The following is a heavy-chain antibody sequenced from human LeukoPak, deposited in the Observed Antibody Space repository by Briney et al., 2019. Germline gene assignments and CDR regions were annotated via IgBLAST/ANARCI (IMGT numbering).Heavy chain of an antibody. Sequence: PSETLSLTCTVSGGSISSGSYYWSWIRQPAGKGLEWIGRIYTSGSTNYNPSLKSRVTISVDTSKNQFSLKLSSVTAADTAVYYCARDMGGYSSGWYAYWGQGTLVTVSS. V-gene: IGHV4-61*02. CDR1: GGSISSGSYY. CDR2: IYTSGST. J-gene: IGHJ4*02. CDR3: ARDMGGYSSGWYAY. D-gene: IGHD6-19*01.